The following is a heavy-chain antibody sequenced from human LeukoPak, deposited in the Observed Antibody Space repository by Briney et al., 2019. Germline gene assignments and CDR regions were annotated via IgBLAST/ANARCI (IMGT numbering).Heavy chain of an antibody. V-gene: IGHV3-23*01. D-gene: IGHD2-2*01. J-gene: IGHJ6*02. CDR2: ISGSGGST. CDR3: AKIIVAAMPYYYGMDV. Sequence: GGSLRLSCAASGFTFSSYAMSWARQAPGKGLEWVSAISGSGGSTYYADSVKGRFTISRDNSKNTLYLQMNSLRAEDTAVYYCAKIIVAAMPYYYGMDVWGQGTTVTVSS. CDR1: GFTFSSYA.